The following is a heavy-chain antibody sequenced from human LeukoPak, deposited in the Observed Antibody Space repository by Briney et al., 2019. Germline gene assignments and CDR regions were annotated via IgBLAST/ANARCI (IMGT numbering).Heavy chain of an antibody. CDR3: ARGAGLDY. J-gene: IGHJ4*02. Sequence: SETLSLTCSVSGGSVSSGNYYWSWIRQPPGKGLEWIGYVDYSGSTSYNPSLKSRVTISVDTSKNQFSLKLSSVTAADTAVYYCARGAGLDYWDQGTLVTVSS. CDR1: GGSVSSGNYY. V-gene: IGHV4-61*01. CDR2: VDYSGST.